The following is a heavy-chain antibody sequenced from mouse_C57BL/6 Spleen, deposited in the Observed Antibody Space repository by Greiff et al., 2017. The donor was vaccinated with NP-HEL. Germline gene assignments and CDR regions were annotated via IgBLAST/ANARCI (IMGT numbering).Heavy chain of an antibody. Sequence: VQLQESDAELVKPGASVKISCKVSGYTFTDHTIHWMKQRPEQGLEWIGYIYPRDGSTKYNEKFKGKATLTADKSSSTAYMQLNSLTSEDSAVYFCARSGAYGNYPAWFAYWGQGTLVTVSA. J-gene: IGHJ3*01. D-gene: IGHD2-1*01. CDR1: GYTFTDHT. CDR2: IYPRDGST. V-gene: IGHV1-78*01. CDR3: ARSGAYGNYPAWFAY.